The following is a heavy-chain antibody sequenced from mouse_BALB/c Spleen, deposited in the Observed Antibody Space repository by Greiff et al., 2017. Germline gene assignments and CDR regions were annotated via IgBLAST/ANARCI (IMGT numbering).Heavy chain of an antibody. CDR3: ARDSMITTGFDY. CDR2: IYPGDGDT. V-gene: IGHV1-87*01. CDR1: GYTFTSYW. D-gene: IGHD2-4*01. Sequence: VKLMESGAELARPGASVTLSCKASGYTFTSYWMQWVKQRPGQGLEWIGAIYPGDGDTRYTQKFKGKATLTADKSSSTAYMQLSSLASEDSAVYYCARDSMITTGFDYWGQGTTLTVSS. J-gene: IGHJ2*01.